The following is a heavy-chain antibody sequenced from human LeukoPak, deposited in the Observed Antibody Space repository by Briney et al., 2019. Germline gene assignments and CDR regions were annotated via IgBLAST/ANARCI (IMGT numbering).Heavy chain of an antibody. Sequence: GGSLRLSCAASGFTFRSYAMSWVRQAPGKGLEWVSAISGSGAGTYYADSVKGRFTISRDNSKNTLYLQMNSLRADDTAVYYCAKGSYSSGWANRYWGQGTLVTVSS. CDR3: AKGSYSSGWANRY. CDR2: ISGSGAGT. J-gene: IGHJ4*02. D-gene: IGHD6-19*01. V-gene: IGHV3-23*01. CDR1: GFTFRSYA.